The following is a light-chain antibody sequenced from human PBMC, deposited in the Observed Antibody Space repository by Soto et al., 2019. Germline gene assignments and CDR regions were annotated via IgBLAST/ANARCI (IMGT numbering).Light chain of an antibody. J-gene: IGKJ2*01. CDR3: QSYNDWPFA. V-gene: IGKV3-15*01. Sequence: EIVLTQSPATLSVSPGDRVTLSCRASVSLFGFLAWYQQKPGQAPRLLIYGVSTRATGIPARFSGGGSATDFTLTISSLQSEDSAVYFCQSYNDWPFASGLGTRLEI. CDR1: VSLFGF. CDR2: GVS.